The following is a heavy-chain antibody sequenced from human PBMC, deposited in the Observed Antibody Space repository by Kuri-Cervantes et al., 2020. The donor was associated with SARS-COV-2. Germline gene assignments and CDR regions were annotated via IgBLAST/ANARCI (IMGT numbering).Heavy chain of an antibody. D-gene: IGHD1-26*01. J-gene: IGHJ5*02. V-gene: IGHV2-26*04. CDR3: AWGSLSGSAPSYKWFDP. CDR2: IFSNDEK. Sequence: SGPTLVKPTETLTLTCTVSGFALSNARMGVSWIRQPPGKALEWLAHIFSNDEKSYSTSLKSRLTISKDTPKSQVVLTMTNMDPVDTAKYYCAWGSLSGSAPSYKWFDPWGQGTLVTVSS. CDR1: GFALSNARMG.